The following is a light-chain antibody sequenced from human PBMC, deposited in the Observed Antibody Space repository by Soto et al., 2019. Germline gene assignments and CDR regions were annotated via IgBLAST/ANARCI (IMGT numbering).Light chain of an antibody. V-gene: IGKV3-20*01. J-gene: IGKJ1*01. CDR3: QQYGSSPPWT. Sequence: ASTQSPDTLSLSPGERATVSCRASQSVSSSYLAWYQQKPGQAPRLLIYGASSRATGIPDRFSGSGSGTDFTLTISRLEPEDFAVYYCQQYGSSPPWTFGQGTKVDI. CDR1: QSVSSSY. CDR2: GAS.